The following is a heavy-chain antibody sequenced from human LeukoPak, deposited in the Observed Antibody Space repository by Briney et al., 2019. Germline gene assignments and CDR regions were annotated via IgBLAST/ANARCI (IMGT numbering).Heavy chain of an antibody. CDR1: GGSFSGYY. CDR3: ARVNYYDSSGYYSNYYFDY. J-gene: IGHJ4*02. V-gene: IGHV4-34*01. CDR2: INHSGST. Sequence: TSETLSLTCAVYGGSFSGYYWSWIRQPPGKGLEWIGEINHSGSTNYNPSLKSRVTISVDTSKNQFSLKLSSVTAADTAVYYCARVNYYDSSGYYSNYYFDYWGQGTLVTVSS. D-gene: IGHD3-22*01.